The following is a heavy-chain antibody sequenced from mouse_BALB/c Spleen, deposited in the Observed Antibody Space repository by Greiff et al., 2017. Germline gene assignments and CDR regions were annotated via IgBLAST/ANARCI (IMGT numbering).Heavy chain of an antibody. V-gene: IGHV1-9*01. CDR3: ARRDDYYAMDY. CDR1: GYTFSSYW. CDR2: ILPGSGST. Sequence: QVQLKQSGAELMKPGASVQISCKATGYTFSSYWLEWVKQRPGHGLEWIGEILPGSGSTNYNEKFKGKATFTADTSSNTAYMQLSSLTSEDSAVYYCARRDDYYAMDYWGQGASVTVSS. J-gene: IGHJ4*01.